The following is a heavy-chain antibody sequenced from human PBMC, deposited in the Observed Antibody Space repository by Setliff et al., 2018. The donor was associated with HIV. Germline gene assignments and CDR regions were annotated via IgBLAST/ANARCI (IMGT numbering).Heavy chain of an antibody. V-gene: IGHV4-59*01. CDR3: ARADSGYGLGELYYFDS. D-gene: IGHD5-12*01. CDR2: IYYSGST. Sequence: PSETLSLTCTVSGGSISSYFWSWIRQPPGKGLEWIGYIYYSGSTNYNPSLKSRVTISVDTSKNQFSLKLSSVTAADTALYYCARADSGYGLGELYYFDSWGQGTLVTVSS. J-gene: IGHJ4*02. CDR1: GGSISSYF.